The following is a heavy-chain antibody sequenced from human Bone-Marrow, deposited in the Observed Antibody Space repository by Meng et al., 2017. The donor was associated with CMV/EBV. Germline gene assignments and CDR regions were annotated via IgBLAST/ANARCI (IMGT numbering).Heavy chain of an antibody. J-gene: IGHJ4*02. Sequence: GESLKISCAASGFTFSSYAMSWVRQAPGKGLEWVSAISGSGGSTYYADSVKGRFTISRDNAKNTLYLQMNSLRAEDTAVYYCAREDSSGLYYFADWGQGTLVTGSS. CDR1: GFTFSSYA. CDR2: ISGSGGST. CDR3: AREDSSGLYYFAD. V-gene: IGHV3-23*01. D-gene: IGHD3-22*01.